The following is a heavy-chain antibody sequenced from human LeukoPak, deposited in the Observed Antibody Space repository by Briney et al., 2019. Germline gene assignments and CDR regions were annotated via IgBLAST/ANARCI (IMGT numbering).Heavy chain of an antibody. D-gene: IGHD3-10*01. CDR2: IYYSGST. J-gene: IGHJ4*02. Sequence: SETLSLTCTVSGASIRSYYWSWIRQPPGKGLEWIGSIYYSGSTYYNPSLKSRVTISVDTSKNQFSLKLSSVTAADTVVYYCARLITMVRGVPSGWGQGTLVTVSS. V-gene: IGHV4-59*12. CDR1: GASIRSYY. CDR3: ARLITMVRGVPSG.